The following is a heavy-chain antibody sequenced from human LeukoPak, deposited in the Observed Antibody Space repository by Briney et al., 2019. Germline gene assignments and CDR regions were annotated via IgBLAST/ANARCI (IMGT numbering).Heavy chain of an antibody. V-gene: IGHV3-74*01. CDR3: ARDARNEGFDP. CDR2: INGDGSST. D-gene: IGHD1-1*01. Sequence: GGSLRLSCAASGFTLSYYWMHWVRQGPGKGLVWVSTINGDGSSTNYADSVKGRFTISRDNAKNTLYLEMNSLRVEDTAVYYCARDARNEGFDPWGQGTLVTVSS. CDR1: GFTLSYYW. J-gene: IGHJ5*02.